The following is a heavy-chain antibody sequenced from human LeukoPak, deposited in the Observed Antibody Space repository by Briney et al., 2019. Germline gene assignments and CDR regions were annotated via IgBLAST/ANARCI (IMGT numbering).Heavy chain of an antibody. Sequence: HPGGSLRLSCAASGFTFSSYAMTWVRQAPGKGLEWVSDISGSGGSTYYADSVKGRFTIARDNSKNTLYLQMNSLRAEDTAVYYCAKDQYSSALYGMDVWGQGTTVTVSS. CDR2: ISGSGGST. CDR1: GFTFSSYA. D-gene: IGHD6-19*01. J-gene: IGHJ6*02. CDR3: AKDQYSSALYGMDV. V-gene: IGHV3-23*01.